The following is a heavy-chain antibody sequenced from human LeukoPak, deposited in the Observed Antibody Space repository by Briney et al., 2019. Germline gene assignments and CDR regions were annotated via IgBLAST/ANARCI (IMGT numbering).Heavy chain of an antibody. Sequence: ASVKVSCKASGYTFTGYYMHWVRQAPGQGLEWTGWINPNSGGTNYAQKFQGRVTMTRDTSISTAYMELSRLRSDDTAVYYCASQSTIFGVVTNDYWGQGTLVTVSS. CDR1: GYTFTGYY. CDR3: ASQSTIFGVVTNDY. CDR2: INPNSGGT. D-gene: IGHD3-3*01. J-gene: IGHJ4*02. V-gene: IGHV1-2*02.